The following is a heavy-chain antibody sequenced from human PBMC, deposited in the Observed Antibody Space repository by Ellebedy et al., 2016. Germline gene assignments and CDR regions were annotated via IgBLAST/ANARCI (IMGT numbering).Heavy chain of an antibody. CDR3: AKWNGDWYAFDV. CDR2: VFHTGTS. CDR1: GGSVSSDY. D-gene: IGHD1-1*01. V-gene: IGHV4-59*02. Sequence: SETLSLTCNVFGGSVSSDYWNWMRRPPGKGLEWIGYVFHTGTSNYNPSLRSRVSMSVDTSKRQFSLRLTSVTAADTAVYYCAKWNGDWYAFDVWGQGTMVTVSS. J-gene: IGHJ3*01.